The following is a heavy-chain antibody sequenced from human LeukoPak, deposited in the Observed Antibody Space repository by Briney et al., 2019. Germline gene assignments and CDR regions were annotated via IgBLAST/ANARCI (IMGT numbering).Heavy chain of an antibody. CDR1: GFTFSNYW. V-gene: IGHV3-7*01. CDR3: ARVAAGGSGSYYGVSAFDI. Sequence: GGSLRLSCVASGFTFSNYWMSWVRQAPGKGLEWVASIRQDDKYYVDSVKGRFTISRDNAKNSLYLQMNSLRVEDTAFYYCARVAAGGSGSYYGVSAFDIWGQGTMVTVSS. CDR2: IRQDDK. D-gene: IGHD1-26*01. J-gene: IGHJ3*02.